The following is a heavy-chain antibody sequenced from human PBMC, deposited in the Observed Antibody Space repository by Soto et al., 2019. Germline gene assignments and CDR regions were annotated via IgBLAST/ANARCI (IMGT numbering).Heavy chain of an antibody. CDR1: GFTVSNNY. CDR3: AAHPGGGGY. J-gene: IGHJ4*02. D-gene: IGHD3-10*01. V-gene: IGHV3-53*01. Sequence: EVQLVESGGGLIQPGGSLRLSCAVSGFTVSNNYMSWVRQAPGKGLEGVSVIYSGGYTAYGDSVKGRFTISRDNSKNTPFFQMNSRGPNAPACVYGAAHPGGGGYWGQGTLVTVSS. CDR2: IYSGGYT.